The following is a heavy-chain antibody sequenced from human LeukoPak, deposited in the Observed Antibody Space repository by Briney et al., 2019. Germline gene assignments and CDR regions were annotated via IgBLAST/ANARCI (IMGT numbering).Heavy chain of an antibody. J-gene: IGHJ4*02. D-gene: IGHD3-22*01. Sequence: SETLSLTCTVSGDSISSSSYYWSWIRQPAGKGPEWIGRINVRGNINYNPSLKSRVTMSVDTSKNQFSLRLNSVTAADTAVYYCARTWHYDSSDYYPFDYWGQGTLVTVSS. CDR1: GDSISSSSYY. V-gene: IGHV4-61*02. CDR3: ARTWHYDSSDYYPFDY. CDR2: INVRGNI.